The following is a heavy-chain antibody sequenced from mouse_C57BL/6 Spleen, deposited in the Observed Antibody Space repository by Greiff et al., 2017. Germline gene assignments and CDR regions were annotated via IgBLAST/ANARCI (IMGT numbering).Heavy chain of an antibody. D-gene: IGHD2-3*01. CDR3: ARSDGYYYFDY. CDR1: GYAFSSSW. Sequence: QVQLQQSGPELVKPGASVKISCKASGYAFSSSWMNWVKQRPGKGLEWIGRISPGDGDTNYNGKFKGKATLTADKSSSTAYMQLSSLTSEDSAVYFCARSDGYYYFDYWGQGTTLTVSS. V-gene: IGHV1-82*01. J-gene: IGHJ2*01. CDR2: ISPGDGDT.